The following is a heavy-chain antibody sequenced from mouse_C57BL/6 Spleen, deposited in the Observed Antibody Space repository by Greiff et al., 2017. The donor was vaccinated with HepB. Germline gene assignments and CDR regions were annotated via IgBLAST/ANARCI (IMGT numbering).Heavy chain of an antibody. CDR2: IYPRSGNT. D-gene: IGHD3-3*01. Sequence: VQLQQSGAELARPGASVKLSCKASGYTFTSYGISWVKQRTGQGLEWIGEIYPRSGNTYYNEKFKGKATLTADKSPSTAYMELRSLTSEDSAVYFCARRRDGTDYYAMDYWGQGTSVTVSS. CDR3: ARRRDGTDYYAMDY. V-gene: IGHV1-81*01. J-gene: IGHJ4*01. CDR1: GYTFTSYG.